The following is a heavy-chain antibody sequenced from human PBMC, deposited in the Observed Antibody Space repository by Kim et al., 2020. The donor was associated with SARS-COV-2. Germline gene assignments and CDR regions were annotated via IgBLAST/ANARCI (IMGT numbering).Heavy chain of an antibody. J-gene: IGHJ4*02. CDR1: GYTFINHG. CDR2: ISVYNGNT. Sequence: ASVKVSCRASGYTFINHGISWVRQAPGQGLEWMGGISVYNGNTSYAQKLQGRVTMTTDTSTNTAYMELRSLRSDDTAMYYCARRAHYDTSGSWDYWGQGTLVTVSS. V-gene: IGHV1-18*01. D-gene: IGHD3-22*01. CDR3: ARRAHYDTSGSWDY.